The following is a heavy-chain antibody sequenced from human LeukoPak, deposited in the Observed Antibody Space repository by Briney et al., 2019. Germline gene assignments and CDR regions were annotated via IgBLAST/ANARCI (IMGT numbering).Heavy chain of an antibody. Sequence: GGSLRLSCAASGFTFSSYWMHWVRQAPGKGLVWVSRINSDGSSTNYADSVKGRFTISRDNAKNTLYMQMNSLRAEDTAVYYCARETTYYPFDYWGQGTLVTVSS. J-gene: IGHJ4*02. CDR3: ARETTYYPFDY. CDR2: INSDGSST. D-gene: IGHD1-26*01. CDR1: GFTFSSYW. V-gene: IGHV3-74*01.